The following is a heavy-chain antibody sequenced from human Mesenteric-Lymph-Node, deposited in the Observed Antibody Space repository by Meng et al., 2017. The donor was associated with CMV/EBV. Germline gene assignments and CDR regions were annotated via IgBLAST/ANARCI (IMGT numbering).Heavy chain of an antibody. V-gene: IGHV4-61*01. D-gene: IGHD5-12*01. CDR2: IYYSGST. Sequence: GSVSSGSYYWSWIRQPPGKGLEWIGYIYYSGSTNYNPSLKSRVTISVDTSKNQFSLKLSSVTAADTAVYYCASTYSGYDWEGFAFDIWGQGTMVTVSS. J-gene: IGHJ3*02. CDR3: ASTYSGYDWEGFAFDI. CDR1: GSVSSGSYY.